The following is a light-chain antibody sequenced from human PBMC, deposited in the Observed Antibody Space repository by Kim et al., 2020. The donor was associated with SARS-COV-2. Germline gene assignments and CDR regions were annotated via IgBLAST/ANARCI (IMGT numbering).Light chain of an antibody. CDR3: QSYDSSLSGSVV. CDR2: GNS. V-gene: IGLV1-40*01. Sequence: VNISCTGSTSNIGAGYDVHWYQQRPGTAPKLLIYGNSNRPSGGPDRFSGAKSGTSASLAITGLQAEDEADYYCQSYDSSLSGSVVFGGGTQLTVL. CDR1: TSNIGAGYD. J-gene: IGLJ2*01.